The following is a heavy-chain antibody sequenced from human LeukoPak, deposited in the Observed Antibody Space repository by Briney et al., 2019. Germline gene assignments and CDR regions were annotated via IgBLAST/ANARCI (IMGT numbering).Heavy chain of an antibody. D-gene: IGHD6-13*01. CDR3: ARVSYSSSWYYYYYYMDV. CDR1: GGTFSSYA. CDR2: IIPIFGTA. J-gene: IGHJ6*03. Sequence: VASVKVSCKASGGTFSSYAISWVRQAPGQGLEWMGRIIPIFGTANYAQKFQGRVTITTDESTSTAYMELSSLRSEDTAVYYCARVSYSSSWYYYYYYMDVWGKGTTVTVSS. V-gene: IGHV1-69*05.